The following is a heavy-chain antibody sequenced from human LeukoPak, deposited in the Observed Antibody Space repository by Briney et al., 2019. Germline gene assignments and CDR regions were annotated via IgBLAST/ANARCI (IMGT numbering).Heavy chain of an antibody. Sequence: GGSLRLSCAASGFTFNNYAMSWVRQAPGKGLEWVSAISGSGGSTYYADSVKGRFTISRDNAKNSLYLQMNSLRAEDTAVYYCVRGRAAAGISDYWGQGTLVTVSS. V-gene: IGHV3-23*01. CDR1: GFTFNNYA. D-gene: IGHD6-13*01. CDR2: ISGSGGST. CDR3: VRGRAAAGISDY. J-gene: IGHJ4*02.